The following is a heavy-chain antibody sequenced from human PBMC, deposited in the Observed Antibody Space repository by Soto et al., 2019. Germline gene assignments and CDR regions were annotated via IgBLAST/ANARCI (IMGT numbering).Heavy chain of an antibody. V-gene: IGHV3-21*01. CDR2: ISSGSSYI. Sequence: GSLRLSCAASGFIFTGYNMNWVRQAPGKGLEWVSSISSGSSYIYYADSVKCRFTISRDNAKNSLYLQMNTLRAEDTALYYCARRRAAAGTLTFDYWGQGTRVTVSS. CDR3: ARRRAAAGTLTFDY. D-gene: IGHD6-13*01. J-gene: IGHJ4*02. CDR1: GFIFTGYN.